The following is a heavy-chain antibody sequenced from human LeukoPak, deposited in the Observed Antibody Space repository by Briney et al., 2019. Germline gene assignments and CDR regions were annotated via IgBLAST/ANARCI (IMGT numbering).Heavy chain of an antibody. CDR1: GGSISSGGYY. D-gene: IGHD3-10*01. Sequence: SETLSLTCTVSGGSISSGGYYWSWIRQHPGKGLEWIGYIYYSGSTYYNPSLKSRVTISVDTSKNQFSLKLSSVTAADTAVYYCARDLYGSGSRYFDYWGQGTLVTVSS. V-gene: IGHV4-31*03. J-gene: IGHJ4*02. CDR3: ARDLYGSGSRYFDY. CDR2: IYYSGST.